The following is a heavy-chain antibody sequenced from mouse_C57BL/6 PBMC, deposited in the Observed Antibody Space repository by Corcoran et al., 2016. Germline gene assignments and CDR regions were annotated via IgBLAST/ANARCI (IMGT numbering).Heavy chain of an antibody. Sequence: QIQLVQSGPELKKPGETVKISCKASGYTFTTYGMSWVKQAPGKGLKWMGWINTYSGVPTYADDFKGRFAFSLETSASTAYLQINNLKNEDTATDSCARWLRRPFDYWGQGTTLTVSS. CDR2: INTYSGVP. J-gene: IGHJ2*01. CDR1: GYTFTTYG. D-gene: IGHD2-2*01. CDR3: ARWLRRPFDY. V-gene: IGHV9-3*01.